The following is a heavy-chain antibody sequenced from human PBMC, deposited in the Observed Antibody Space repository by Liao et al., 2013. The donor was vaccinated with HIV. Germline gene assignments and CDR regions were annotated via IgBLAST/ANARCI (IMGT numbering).Heavy chain of an antibody. J-gene: IGHJ6*03. D-gene: IGHD3-10*01. V-gene: IGHV4-61*02. CDR2: MSTSGST. CDR3: AREKRHLYFGDYYYMDV. CDR1: GGSITSGRHY. Sequence: QLQLQESGPGLVKPSQTLSLTCSVSGGSITSGRHYWSWIRQPAGKGLEWIGRMSTSGSTNFNPSLKSRGTMAFDTPKNQFSLRLSSVTAADTAVYYCAREKRHLYFGDYYYMDVWGKGTTVTVSS.